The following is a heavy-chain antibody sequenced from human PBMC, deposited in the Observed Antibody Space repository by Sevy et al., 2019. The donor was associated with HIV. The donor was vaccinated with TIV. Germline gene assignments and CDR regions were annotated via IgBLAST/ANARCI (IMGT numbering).Heavy chain of an antibody. CDR3: ARGAWYYYDRSSYYTFDY. CDR1: GFTFSSYS. Sequence: GGSLRLSCAASGFTFSSYSMNWVRQAPGKGLEWVSSISSSSSYIYYADSVKGRFTISRDNTKNSLYLQMNSLRAEDTAVYYCARGAWYYYDRSSYYTFDYWGQVTLVTVSS. J-gene: IGHJ4*02. D-gene: IGHD3-22*01. V-gene: IGHV3-21*01. CDR2: ISSSSSYI.